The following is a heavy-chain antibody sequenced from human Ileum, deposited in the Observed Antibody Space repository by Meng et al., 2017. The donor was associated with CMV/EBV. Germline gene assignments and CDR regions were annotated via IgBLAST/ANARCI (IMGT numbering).Heavy chain of an antibody. CDR1: RYTFTSYA. CDR2: INTNTGNP. Sequence: KVYCKASRYTFTSYAIHWVRQAHGQGLEWMGWINTNTGNPTYAQGFTGRFVFSLDTSVSTAYLQISSLKAEDTAVYYCARGLPYFDYWGQGTLVTVSS. CDR3: ARGLPYFDY. V-gene: IGHV7-4-1*02. J-gene: IGHJ4*02.